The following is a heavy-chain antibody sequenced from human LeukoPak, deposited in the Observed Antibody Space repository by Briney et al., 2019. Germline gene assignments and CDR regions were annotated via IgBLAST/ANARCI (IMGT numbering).Heavy chain of an antibody. CDR3: ASSGGIVAMVGGYYYGMDV. CDR1: GYTFPTYG. Sequence: ASVKVSCKASGYTFPTYGITWVRQAPEQGLEWMGWISAHNGDTNYAQNLQGRVTMTTDTSTRTAYMELRSLTSDDTAVYYCASSGGIVAMVGGYYYGMDVWGQGTTVTVSS. J-gene: IGHJ6*02. V-gene: IGHV1-18*01. CDR2: ISAHNGDT. D-gene: IGHD5-12*01.